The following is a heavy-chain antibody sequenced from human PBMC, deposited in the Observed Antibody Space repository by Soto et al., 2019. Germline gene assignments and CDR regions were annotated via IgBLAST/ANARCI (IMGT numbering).Heavy chain of an antibody. CDR2: ISYSGSS. V-gene: IGHV4-59*11. D-gene: IGHD3-16*01. Sequence: SETLSLTCTVSGGSMSSHYWTWLRQPPGKGLGWIGYISYSGSSYYNPSLKSRVTISADTSRNQFSLRLTSVIAADTAVYFCARADPDASVGFWGQGTLVTVSS. CDR1: GGSMSSHY. J-gene: IGHJ4*02. CDR3: ARADPDASVGF.